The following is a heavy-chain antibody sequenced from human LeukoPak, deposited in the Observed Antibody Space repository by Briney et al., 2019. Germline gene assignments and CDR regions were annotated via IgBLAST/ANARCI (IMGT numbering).Heavy chain of an antibody. CDR2: IQFDGSNS. D-gene: IGHD3-9*01. CDR1: GFTFSSVG. CDR3: ARDLDWLLFDY. Sequence: PGGSLRLSCAASGFTFSSVGMHWVRQAPGKGLEWVAFIQFDGSNSYYADSVKGRFTLSRDNSKNTLYLQMNSLRVEDTAVYYCARDLDWLLFDYWGQGTLATVSS. J-gene: IGHJ4*02. V-gene: IGHV3-30*02.